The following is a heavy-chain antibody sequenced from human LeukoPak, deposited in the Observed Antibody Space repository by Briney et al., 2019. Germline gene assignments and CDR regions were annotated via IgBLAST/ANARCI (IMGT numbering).Heavy chain of an antibody. V-gene: IGHV4-61*03. CDR3: ATPEVPAGTDSSFHH. CDR1: GASVSSGSIS. D-gene: IGHD2-2*01. J-gene: IGHJ1*01. Sequence: PSETLSLTCTVSGASVSSGSISWSWIRPPPGLGLVWVGYIYYTGITKYNHALMSRVTISVDTSKIHFSLKLSSVTAADTALYYCATPEVPAGTDSSFHHWGQGTLVSVSS. CDR2: IYYTGIT.